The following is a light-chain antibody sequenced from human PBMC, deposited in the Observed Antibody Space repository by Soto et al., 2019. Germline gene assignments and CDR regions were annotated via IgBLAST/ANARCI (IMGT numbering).Light chain of an antibody. CDR3: LLHYSDSLA. CDR1: TGAVTSGHY. V-gene: IGLV7-46*01. Sequence: QAVVTQEPSLTVSPGGTVTLTCGSSTGAVTSGHYPYWFQQKPGQAPRTLIYVTSNKHSWTPARFSGSLLGGKAALTLSGAQPEDEADYYCLLHYSDSLAFGGGTKLTVL. J-gene: IGLJ2*01. CDR2: VTS.